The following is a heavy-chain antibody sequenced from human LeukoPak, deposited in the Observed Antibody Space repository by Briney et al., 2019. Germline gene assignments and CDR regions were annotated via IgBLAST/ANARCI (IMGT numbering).Heavy chain of an antibody. CDR2: ISYDGSNK. J-gene: IGHJ4*02. D-gene: IGHD3-22*01. V-gene: IGHV3-30-3*01. Sequence: GSLRLSCAASGFTFSSYAMHWVRQAPGKGLEWVAVISYDGSNKYYADSVKGRFTISRDNSKNTLYLQMNSLRAEDTAVYYCARDNRFSRYSSGYYGADYWGQGTLVTVSS. CDR1: GFTFSSYA. CDR3: ARDNRFSRYSSGYYGADY.